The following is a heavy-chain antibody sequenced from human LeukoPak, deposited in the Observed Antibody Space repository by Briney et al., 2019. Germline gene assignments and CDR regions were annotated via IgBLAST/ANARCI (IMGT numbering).Heavy chain of an antibody. Sequence: SETLSLTCTVSGGSISSGGYYWSWIRQPPGKGLEWIGYIYHSGSTYYNPSLKGRITISVDRSKNQFSLKLSSVTAADTAVYYCARDRGGEFDHWGQGTLVTVSS. CDR1: GGSISSGGYY. CDR2: IYHSGST. J-gene: IGHJ4*02. V-gene: IGHV4-30-2*01. CDR3: ARDRGGEFDH. D-gene: IGHD3-10*01.